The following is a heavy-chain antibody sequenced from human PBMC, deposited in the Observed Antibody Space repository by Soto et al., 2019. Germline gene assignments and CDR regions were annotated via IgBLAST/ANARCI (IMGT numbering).Heavy chain of an antibody. J-gene: IGHJ3*02. CDR3: VRYDRINMKPYSPEGFHI. CDR1: GDSIGSSNSH. Sequence: QLQLEESGPGLVKPSETLSLTCTVSGDSIGSSNSHWGWTRQPPGKGLEYIGSVYYGGAIFYSGNIYYNPSLKSRVTISVDTSKNQFSLRLSSVTAADTGVYYCVRYDRINMKPYSPEGFHIWGQGTMVTVSS. D-gene: IGHD3-3*02. V-gene: IGHV4-39*01. CDR2: IFYSGNI.